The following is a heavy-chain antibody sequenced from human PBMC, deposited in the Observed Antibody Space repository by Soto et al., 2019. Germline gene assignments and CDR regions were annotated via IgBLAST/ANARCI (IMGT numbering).Heavy chain of an antibody. Sequence: GGSLRLSCAASGFTFSNHAMHWVRQAPGKGLEWVAVISYDGTYSNFADSVKGRFTVSRDNSKNTLFLETNSLRAEDTAIYYCAGEVGGRDFGHWGQGTLVTVSS. CDR2: ISYDGTYS. V-gene: IGHV3-30*04. CDR1: GFTFSNHA. D-gene: IGHD1-26*01. J-gene: IGHJ4*02. CDR3: AGEVGGRDFGH.